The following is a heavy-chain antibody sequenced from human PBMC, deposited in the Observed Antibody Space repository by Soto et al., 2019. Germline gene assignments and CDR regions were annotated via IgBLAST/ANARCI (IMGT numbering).Heavy chain of an antibody. D-gene: IGHD2-15*01. J-gene: IGHJ6*03. CDR2: INHSGST. V-gene: IGHV4-34*01. Sequence: SETLSLTCAVYGGSFSGYYWSWVRQLPGKGLEWIGEINHSGSTNSNPSLKSRVTFSVKTSKNQFSLKLSSVTAADTAVYYCARGGGYYYMDVWDNGTTVTVSS. CDR3: ARGGGYYYMDV. CDR1: GGSFSGYY.